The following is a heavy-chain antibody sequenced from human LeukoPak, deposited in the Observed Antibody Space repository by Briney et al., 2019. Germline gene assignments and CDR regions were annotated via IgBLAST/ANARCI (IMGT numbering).Heavy chain of an antibody. Sequence: GGSLRLSCAASGFTFSSYDMHWVRHTTGKGLEWVSVIGTAGDTYYPGSVKGRFTISRENAKNSLYLQTNSLRAGDTAVYYCARGDSSGYQRNTKLDYWGQGTLVTVSS. CDR1: GFTFSSYD. V-gene: IGHV3-13*01. CDR2: IGTAGDT. D-gene: IGHD3-22*01. J-gene: IGHJ4*02. CDR3: ARGDSSGYQRNTKLDY.